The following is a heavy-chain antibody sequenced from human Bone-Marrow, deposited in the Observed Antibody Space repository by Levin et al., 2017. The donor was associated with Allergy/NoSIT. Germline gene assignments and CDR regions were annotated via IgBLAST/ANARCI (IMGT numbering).Heavy chain of an antibody. CDR1: AASVTSYY. Sequence: GSLRLSCSVSAASVTSYYWTWVRQPPGKGLEWIGHIYYSGSTYYNPSLKSRVTISIDTPKNQFSLRLSAVTAADTAVYYCARGIAAGLFDYWGQGTLVPVSS. CDR3: ARGIAAGLFDY. CDR2: IYYSGST. D-gene: IGHD6-13*01. V-gene: IGHV4-59*02. J-gene: IGHJ4*02.